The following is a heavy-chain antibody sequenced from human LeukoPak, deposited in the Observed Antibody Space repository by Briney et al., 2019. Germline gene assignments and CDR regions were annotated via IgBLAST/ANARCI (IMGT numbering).Heavy chain of an antibody. D-gene: IGHD3-3*01. CDR2: IYYTGSI. CDR1: GGSISSSSYY. CDR3: ARSPSFGAWFDP. V-gene: IGHV4-39*07. Sequence: SETLSLTCTVSGGSISSSSYYWGWIRQPPGKGLEWIGSIYYTGSINYNPSLKSRVTISVDTSRNPFYLNLNSLTAADTAVYYWARSPSFGAWFDPWGQGTLGTVSS. J-gene: IGHJ5*02.